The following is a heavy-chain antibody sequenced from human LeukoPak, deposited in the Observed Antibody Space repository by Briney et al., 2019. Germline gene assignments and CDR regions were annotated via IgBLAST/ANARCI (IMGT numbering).Heavy chain of an antibody. J-gene: IGHJ4*02. CDR3: ARGPPNCSGGSCEHYFDY. Sequence: GESLKISCKGSGYSFTSYWISWVRQMPGKGLEWMGRIDPSDSYTNYSPSFQGHVTISADKSISTAYLQWSSLKASDTAMYYCARGPPNCSGGSCEHYFDYWGQGTLVTVSS. CDR2: IDPSDSYT. CDR1: GYSFTSYW. D-gene: IGHD2-15*01. V-gene: IGHV5-10-1*01.